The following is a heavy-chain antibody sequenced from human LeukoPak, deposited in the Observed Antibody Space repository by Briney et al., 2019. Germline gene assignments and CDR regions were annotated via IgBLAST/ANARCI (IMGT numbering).Heavy chain of an antibody. Sequence: SQTLSLTCTVSGGSINSGNYYWSWIRQPAGKGLEWIGRIYYSGSTYYNPSLKSRVTISVDTSKNQFSLKLSSVTAADTAVYYCARLSNYSDSSGYYPYWGQGTLVTVSS. D-gene: IGHD3-22*01. CDR1: GGSINSGNYY. CDR2: IYYSGST. CDR3: ARLSNYSDSSGYYPY. J-gene: IGHJ4*02. V-gene: IGHV4-61*02.